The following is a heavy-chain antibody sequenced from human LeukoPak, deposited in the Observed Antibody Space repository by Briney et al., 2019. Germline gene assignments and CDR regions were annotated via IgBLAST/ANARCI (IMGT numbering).Heavy chain of an antibody. CDR1: GYNFTGYY. CDR2: INPNSGGT. D-gene: IGHD2-21*02. V-gene: IGHV1-2*02. J-gene: IGHJ4*02. Sequence: ASVKVSCKASGYNFTGYYMHWVRQAPGQGLEWMGWINPNSGGTNYAQKFQARVTMTRDTSFSTAYMELTSLRSDDTAVYYCARDREGDSLYFDYWGQGTLVTVSS. CDR3: ARDREGDSLYFDY.